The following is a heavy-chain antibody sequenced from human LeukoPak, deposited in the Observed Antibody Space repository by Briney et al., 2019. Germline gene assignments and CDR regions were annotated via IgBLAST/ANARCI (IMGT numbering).Heavy chain of an antibody. CDR1: GFTFSTYA. Sequence: GGSLRLSCAASGFTFSTYAMTWVRQAPGKGLEWVSTISGSGSSTYYADSVKGRFTISRDNAKNSLYLQMNSLRAEDTAVYYCARISCSGGSCYLSPYYYGMDVWGQGTTVTVSS. V-gene: IGHV3-23*01. CDR3: ARISCSGGSCYLSPYYYGMDV. J-gene: IGHJ6*02. D-gene: IGHD2-15*01. CDR2: ISGSGSST.